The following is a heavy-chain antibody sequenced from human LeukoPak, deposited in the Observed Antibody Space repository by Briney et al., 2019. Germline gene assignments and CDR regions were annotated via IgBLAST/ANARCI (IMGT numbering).Heavy chain of an antibody. CDR1: GFTLRNYW. CDR2: ISGDGSVT. Sequence: GGSLRLSCTASGFTLRNYWMHWVRQVPGKRLVWVSRISGDGSVTNYADSVQGRFTISRDDAKNILYLQINSLRSEDTAVYYCARYSSSSGGAAYYLDYWGHGTLVTVSS. V-gene: IGHV3-74*01. D-gene: IGHD6-6*01. CDR3: ARYSSSSGGAAYYLDY. J-gene: IGHJ4*01.